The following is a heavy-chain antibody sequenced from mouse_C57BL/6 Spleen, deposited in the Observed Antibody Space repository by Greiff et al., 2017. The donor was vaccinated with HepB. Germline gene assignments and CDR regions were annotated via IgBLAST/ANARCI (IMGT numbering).Heavy chain of an antibody. CDR1: GYTFTSYW. CDR3: ARMGNIGSNPDY. J-gene: IGHJ2*01. CDR2: IDPSDSYT. D-gene: IGHD1-1*01. V-gene: IGHV1-69*01. Sequence: QVQLQQPGAELVMPGASVKLSCKASGYTFTSYWMHWVKQRPGQGLEWIGEIDPSDSYTNYNQKFKGKSTLTVDKSSSTAYMQLSSLTSEDSAVYYCARMGNIGSNPDYWGQGTTLTVSS.